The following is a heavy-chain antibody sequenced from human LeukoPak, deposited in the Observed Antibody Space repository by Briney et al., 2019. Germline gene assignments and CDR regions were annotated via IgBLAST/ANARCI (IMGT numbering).Heavy chain of an antibody. Sequence: SETLSLTCTVSGGSISSGSYYWSWIRQPAGKGLEWIGRIYTSGSTNYNPSLKSRVTISVDTSKNQFSLKLSSVTAADTAVYYCARDSLGYNWFDPWGQGTLVTVSS. CDR3: ARDSLGYNWFDP. D-gene: IGHD6-13*01. J-gene: IGHJ5*02. CDR2: IYTSGST. CDR1: GGSISSGSYY. V-gene: IGHV4-61*02.